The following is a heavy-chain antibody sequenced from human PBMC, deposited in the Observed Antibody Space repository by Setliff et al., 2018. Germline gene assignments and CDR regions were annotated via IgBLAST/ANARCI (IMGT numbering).Heavy chain of an antibody. J-gene: IGHJ6*02. V-gene: IGHV4-61*02. D-gene: IGHD2-21*01. CDR1: GDSITSGSVY. CDR2: IFPTGTT. Sequence: PSETLSLTCTVSGDSITSGSVYWSWIRQPAGKGLEWIGRIFPTGTTNYNPDLKSRVNMSVDTSNNQFVLNLKAVTAADTAVYYCAKEYVVNSFVSNSHQHYGLDVWGQGTTVTVSS. CDR3: AKEYVVNSFVSNSHQHYGLDV.